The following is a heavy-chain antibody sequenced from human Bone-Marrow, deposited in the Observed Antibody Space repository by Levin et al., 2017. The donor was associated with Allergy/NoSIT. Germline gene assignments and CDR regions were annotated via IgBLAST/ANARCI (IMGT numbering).Heavy chain of an antibody. CDR2: INTNNENP. CDR3: ARELQHHHFWTGYYTPVAY. V-gene: IGHV7-4-1*02. J-gene: IGHJ4*02. D-gene: IGHD3/OR15-3a*01. Sequence: GESLKISCQASGYTFDNYALHWVRQAPGQGLEWMGWINTNNENPTYAQGFTGRFVFSVDTSVRTAYLQINSLTADDTAVYFCARELQHHHFWTGYYTPVAYWGQGTLVTVSS. CDR1: GYTFDNYA.